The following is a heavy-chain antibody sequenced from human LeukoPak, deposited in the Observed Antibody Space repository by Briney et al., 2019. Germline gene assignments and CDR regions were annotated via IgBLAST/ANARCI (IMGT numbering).Heavy chain of an antibody. CDR1: GFTFSSYC. D-gene: IGHD3-22*01. V-gene: IGHV3-30*18. Sequence: PGRSLRLSCAASGFTFSSYCMHWVRQAPGKGLEWVAVISYDGSNKYYADFVKGRFTISRDNSKNTLYLQMNSLRAEDTAVYYCAKDHHYYDSSGYPDYWGQGTLVTVSS. J-gene: IGHJ4*02. CDR3: AKDHHYYDSSGYPDY. CDR2: ISYDGSNK.